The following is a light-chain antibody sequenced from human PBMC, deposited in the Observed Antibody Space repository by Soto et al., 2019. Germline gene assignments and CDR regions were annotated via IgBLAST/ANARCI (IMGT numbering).Light chain of an antibody. CDR3: QQTYITPFT. Sequence: IQMTQYPSSLSSSVGGRVTITCRASQSISSYLNWYQQKPGKAPKLLIYAASSLQSGVPSRFSASGSGTDFTLTISRLQPEDFATYFCQQTYITPFTFGQGTRLEIK. J-gene: IGKJ5*01. V-gene: IGKV1-39*01. CDR2: AAS. CDR1: QSISSY.